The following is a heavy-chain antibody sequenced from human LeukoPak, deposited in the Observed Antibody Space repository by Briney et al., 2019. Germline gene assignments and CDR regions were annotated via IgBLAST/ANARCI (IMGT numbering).Heavy chain of an antibody. V-gene: IGHV3-11*01. CDR3: ARHILAAATLFY. Sequence: PGWSLRLSCAASGFTFSDYYMRWIRQAPGKGLEWISYITSSSSSMFYAVSVKGRFTISSDNAKNSLYLQMDSRSAEEQAMYYRARHILAAATLFYWGQGTLVTVSS. CDR2: ITSSSSSM. D-gene: IGHD6-25*01. CDR1: GFTFSDYY. J-gene: IGHJ4*02.